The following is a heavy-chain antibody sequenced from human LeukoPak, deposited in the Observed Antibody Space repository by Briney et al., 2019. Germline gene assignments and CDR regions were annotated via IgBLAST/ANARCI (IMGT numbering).Heavy chain of an antibody. D-gene: IGHD2-21*02. Sequence: PSETLSFTCTVSGGSISSSGYYWGWLRQPPGKGLEWIGSIYYSGSTYYKPSLKSRVTISRDTSKNQFSLKLSSVTAADTAVYYCASAYCGGDCTPYWYFDLWGRGTLVTVSS. CDR2: IYYSGST. V-gene: IGHV4-39*01. J-gene: IGHJ2*01. CDR3: ASAYCGGDCTPYWYFDL. CDR1: GGSISSSGYY.